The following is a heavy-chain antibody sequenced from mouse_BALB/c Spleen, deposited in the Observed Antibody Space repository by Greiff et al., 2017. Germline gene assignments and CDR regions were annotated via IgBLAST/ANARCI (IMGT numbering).Heavy chain of an antibody. D-gene: IGHD1-1*01. CDR1: GFNIKDYY. J-gene: IGHJ3*01. Sequence: EVMLVESGAELVRPGALVKLSCKASGFNIKDYYMHWVKQRPEQGLEWIGWIDPENGNTIYDPKFQGKASITADTSSNTAYLQLSSLTSEDTAVYYCAPSYYGSSPWFAYWGQGTLVTVSA. CDR3: APSYYGSSPWFAY. CDR2: IDPENGNT. V-gene: IGHV14-1*02.